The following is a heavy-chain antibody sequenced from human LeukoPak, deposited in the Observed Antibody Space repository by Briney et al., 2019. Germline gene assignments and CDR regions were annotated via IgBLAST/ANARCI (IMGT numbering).Heavy chain of an antibody. CDR1: GVSISGSYC. D-gene: IGHD6-19*01. J-gene: IGHJ3*02. Sequence: PSQTLPLTCSVSGVSISGSYCWSWIRQPAGKGLEWIGRTCTSGTTNYNPSLKSRVTISVDTSTNQVSLKLTSVTAADTAVYYCARDPPDYSTAWHAFAIWGQGAMVTVS. CDR3: ARDPPDYSTAWHAFAI. V-gene: IGHV4-61*02. CDR2: TCTSGTT.